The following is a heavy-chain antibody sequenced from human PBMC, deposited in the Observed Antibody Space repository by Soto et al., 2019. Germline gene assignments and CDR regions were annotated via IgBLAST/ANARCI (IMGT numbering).Heavy chain of an antibody. CDR3: ARGGEQLPDV. CDR1: GYTFTGYY. CDR2: INPNSGGT. Sequence: QVQLVQSGAEVKKPGASVKVSCKASGYTFTGYYIHWVRQAPGQGLEWMGWINPNSGGTNDAQKFQGGVTMTRDTSISTAYMERSRLRSDDTAVYYCARGGEQLPDVWGQGTTVTVSS. J-gene: IGHJ6*02. V-gene: IGHV1-2*02. D-gene: IGHD3-10*01.